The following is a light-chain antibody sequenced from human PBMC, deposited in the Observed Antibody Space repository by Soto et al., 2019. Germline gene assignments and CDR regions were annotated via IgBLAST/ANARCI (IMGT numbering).Light chain of an antibody. CDR1: QSVSSSY. V-gene: IGKV3-20*01. Sequence: EIVLTQSPGTLSLSPGKRATLSCRASQSVSSSYLAWYQQTPGQTPRLLIHGVSSRATGIPDRFSGSGSGTDFTLTISRLEHEDFAVYYCHQYGKSPWTFGQGTKVEIK. CDR3: HQYGKSPWT. J-gene: IGKJ1*01. CDR2: GVS.